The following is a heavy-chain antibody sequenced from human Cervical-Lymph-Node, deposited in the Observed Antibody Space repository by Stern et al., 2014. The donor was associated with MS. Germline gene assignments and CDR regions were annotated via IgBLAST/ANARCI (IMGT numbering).Heavy chain of an antibody. Sequence: VQLVESGAEVKKPGASVKVSCKSSGFTFTTYGISWVRQAPGQGLEWMGRSSAYNGKANYAQKLQGRVAMTTDTSTSTAYMELRSLRSDDTAVYYCARDGGGIVVGDGMDVWGQGTTVTVSS. CDR3: ARDGGGIVVGDGMDV. CDR2: SSAYNGKA. D-gene: IGHD2-15*01. V-gene: IGHV1-18*01. J-gene: IGHJ6*02. CDR1: GFTFTTYG.